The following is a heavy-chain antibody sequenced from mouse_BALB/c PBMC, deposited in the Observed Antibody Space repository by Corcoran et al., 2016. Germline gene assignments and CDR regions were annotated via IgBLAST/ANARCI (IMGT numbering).Heavy chain of an antibody. CDR1: GYTFTSYV. CDR3: AREGLLSYGYCDV. V-gene: IGHV1S136*01. J-gene: IGHJ1*01. D-gene: IGHD2-3*01. Sequence: EVQLQQSGPELVQPGASVQMSCKASGYTFTSYVLHWVKQKPVQGLECIGYINPYNDGTKYNEKFKGKATLTSDKSSSTAYMELSSLTSEDSAVDYCAREGLLSYGYCDVWGAGTTVTVSS. CDR2: INPYNDGT.